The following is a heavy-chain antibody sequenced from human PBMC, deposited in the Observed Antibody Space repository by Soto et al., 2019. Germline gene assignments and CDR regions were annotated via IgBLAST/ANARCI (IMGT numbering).Heavy chain of an antibody. CDR1: GGTFSSYT. CDR3: ARGEDYGDYVSYFDY. V-gene: IGHV1-69*02. D-gene: IGHD4-17*01. Sequence: QVQLVQSGAEVKKPGSSVKVSCKASGGTFSSYTISWVRQAPGQGLEWMGRIIPILGIANYAQKFQGRVTITADKSTSTAYMELSSLRSEDTAVYHCARGEDYGDYVSYFDYWGQGTLVTVSS. J-gene: IGHJ4*02. CDR2: IIPILGIA.